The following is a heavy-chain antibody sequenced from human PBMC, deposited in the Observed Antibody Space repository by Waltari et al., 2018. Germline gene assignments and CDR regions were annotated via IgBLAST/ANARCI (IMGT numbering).Heavy chain of an antibody. V-gene: IGHV4-4*07. D-gene: IGHD1-1*01. CDR3: ARDVPINWNDLDYFDY. CDR2: IYTSGST. Sequence: QVQLQESGPGLVKPSETLSLTCTVSGGSISSYYWSWIRQPAGKGLAWIGRIYTSGSTNSNPSLKSRFTMSVDTSKNQFSLKLISVTAADTAVYYCARDVPINWNDLDYFDYWGQGTLVTVSS. J-gene: IGHJ4*02. CDR1: GGSISSYY.